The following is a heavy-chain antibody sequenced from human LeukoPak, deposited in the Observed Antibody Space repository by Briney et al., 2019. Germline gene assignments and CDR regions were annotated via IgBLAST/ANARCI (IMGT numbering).Heavy chain of an antibody. J-gene: IGHJ4*02. CDR1: GYTFTGYY. CDR2: INPNSGGT. V-gene: IGHV1-2*02. CDR3: ARALYCTNGVCYTGFDY. D-gene: IGHD2-8*01. Sequence: VASVKVSCKASGYTFTGYYMHWVRQAPGQGLEWMGWINPNSGGTNYAQKFQGRVTMTRDTSISTAYMELSRLRSDDTAVYYCARALYCTNGVCYTGFDYWGQGTLVTVSS.